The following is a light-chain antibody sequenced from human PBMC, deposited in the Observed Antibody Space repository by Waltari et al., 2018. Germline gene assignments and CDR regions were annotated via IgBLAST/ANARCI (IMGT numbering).Light chain of an antibody. CDR3: QQRKNWPPLT. CDR2: DTS. CDR1: QSVDRY. Sequence: ETVLTQSPATLSLSPGEIATLSCRASQSVDRYLAWYQQKPGQAPRLLIYDTSNRATGTPARFSGSGSGTDFTLTISSLEPEDFAVYYCQQRKNWPPLTFGGGTKVEIK. V-gene: IGKV3-11*01. J-gene: IGKJ4*01.